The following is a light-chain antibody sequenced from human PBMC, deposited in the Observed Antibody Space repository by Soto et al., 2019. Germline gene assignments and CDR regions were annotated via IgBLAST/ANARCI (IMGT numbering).Light chain of an antibody. J-gene: IGKJ1*01. V-gene: IGKV3-20*01. CDR3: QQYGTSPCT. CDR2: IAS. Sequence: EIVLTQSPGTLSLFPGERATLSCRATQSVSSNYLAWYQQKPGQAPRLLIYIASSRATGIPDRFSGSGSGTDFTLTISRLEPEDFAVYYCQQYGTSPCTFGQGTKVEIK. CDR1: QSVSSNY.